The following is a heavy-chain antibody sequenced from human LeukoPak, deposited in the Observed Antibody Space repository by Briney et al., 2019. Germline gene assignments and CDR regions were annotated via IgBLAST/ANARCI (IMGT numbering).Heavy chain of an antibody. CDR3: VKRTGVHFDF. J-gene: IGHJ4*02. CDR1: GFTFSIYA. D-gene: IGHD1-14*01. CDR2: ISGSDGST. Sequence: PGGSLRLSCAASGFTFSIYAMTWVRQAPGKGLEWVSGISGSDGSTNYADSVKGRFTISRDNSKNTLFLQMNSLRADDTAVYYCVKRTGVHFDFWGQGTLVTVSS. V-gene: IGHV3-23*01.